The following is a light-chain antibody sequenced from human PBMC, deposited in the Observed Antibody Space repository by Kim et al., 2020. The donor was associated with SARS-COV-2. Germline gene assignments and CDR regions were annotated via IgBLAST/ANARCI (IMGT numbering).Light chain of an antibody. CDR1: SLRSYY. J-gene: IGLJ1*01. CDR3: NSRDSRGNHYV. Sequence: SSELTQDSAVSVALGQTVRITCQGDSLRSYYASWYQQKPGQAPVLVIYGKNNRPSGIPDRFSGSSSGNTASLTITGAQAEDEADYYCNSRDSRGNHYVFGTGTKVTVL. CDR2: GKN. V-gene: IGLV3-19*01.